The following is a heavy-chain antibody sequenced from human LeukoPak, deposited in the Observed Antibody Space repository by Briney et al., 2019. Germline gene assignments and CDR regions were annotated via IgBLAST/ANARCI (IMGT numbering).Heavy chain of an antibody. CDR2: IKQDGSEK. CDR1: GFTFSSYG. CDR3: ARDGGRREDY. Sequence: GGSLRLSCAASGFTFSSYGMHWVRQAPGKGLEWVANIKQDGSEKYYVDSAKGRFTISRDNAKNSLYLQMNSLRAEDTAVYYCARDGGRREDYWGQGALVTVSS. D-gene: IGHD2-15*01. V-gene: IGHV3-7*01. J-gene: IGHJ4*02.